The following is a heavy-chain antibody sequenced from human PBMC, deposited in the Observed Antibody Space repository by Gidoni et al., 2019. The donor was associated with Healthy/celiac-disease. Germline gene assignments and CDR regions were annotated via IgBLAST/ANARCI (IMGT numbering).Heavy chain of an antibody. D-gene: IGHD2-2*01. CDR2: INHSGST. V-gene: IGHV4-34*01. CDR3: ARAGYCSSTSCPGEDY. Sequence: QVQLQQWGAGLLKPSETLSLTCAVYGGSFSGYYWSWIRPPPVKGLEWIGEINHSGSTNYNPSLKSRVTISVDTSKNQFSLKLSAVTAADTAVYYCARAGYCSSTSCPGEDYWGQGTLVTVSS. CDR1: GGSFSGYY. J-gene: IGHJ4*02.